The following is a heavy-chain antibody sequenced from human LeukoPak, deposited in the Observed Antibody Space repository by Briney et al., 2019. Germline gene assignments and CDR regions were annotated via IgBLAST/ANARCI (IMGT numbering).Heavy chain of an antibody. Sequence: GESLKISCKASGYTFSDYWIGWVRHMPGKGLEWMTIIYPDDSETRYSPSLQGQVTISADKSINTAYLQWSSLKASDSGMYYCARQRGYRTTKDGFDVWGQGTMVTVSS. D-gene: IGHD5-18*01. V-gene: IGHV5-51*01. CDR2: IYPDDSET. CDR1: GYTFSDYW. CDR3: ARQRGYRTTKDGFDV. J-gene: IGHJ3*01.